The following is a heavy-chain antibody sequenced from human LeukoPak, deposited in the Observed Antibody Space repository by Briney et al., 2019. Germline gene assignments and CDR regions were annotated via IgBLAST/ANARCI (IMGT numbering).Heavy chain of an antibody. Sequence: SGGSLRLSCAASGFTFSSYWMHWVRQAPGKGLVWVSRINTDGSSTSYADSVKGRFTISRDNAKNTLYLQMNSLRAEDTAVYYCARMGGNTYYYFYMDVWGKGTTVTVSS. CDR1: GFTFSSYW. J-gene: IGHJ6*03. V-gene: IGHV3-74*01. CDR3: ARMGGNTYYYFYMDV. CDR2: INTDGSST. D-gene: IGHD3-22*01.